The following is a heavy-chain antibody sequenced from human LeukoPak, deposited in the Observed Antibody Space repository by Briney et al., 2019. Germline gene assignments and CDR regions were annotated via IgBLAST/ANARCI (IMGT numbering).Heavy chain of an antibody. CDR3: ARDSGGQHQLEQ. Sequence: PSETLSLTCTVSGGSVSSGFYYWSWIRQSPGKGLEWIGYYSGSTDYNPSLKSRVTISVDTSRNQFSLKVTSVTAADTAVYYCARDSGGQHQLEQWGQGTLVTVSS. V-gene: IGHV4-61*01. CDR2: YSGST. D-gene: IGHD3-10*01. CDR1: GGSVSSGFYY. J-gene: IGHJ1*01.